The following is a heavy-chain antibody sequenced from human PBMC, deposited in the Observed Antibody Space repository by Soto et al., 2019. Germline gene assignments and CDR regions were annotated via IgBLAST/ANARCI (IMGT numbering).Heavy chain of an antibody. Sequence: SETLSLTCTLSGGTVRSYYWSWMRQPPRKGLELLRDIYYSGSTNYNPSLKSRVTISVDTSKNQFSLKLSCVAAADTAMYYCARHQGAAAGTKKQRPTGYYYYGMDVRGQVTTVTVSS. CDR2: IYYSGST. D-gene: IGHD6-13*01. J-gene: IGHJ6*02. CDR3: ARHQGAAAGTKKQRPTGYYYYGMDV. CDR1: GGTVRSYY. V-gene: IGHV4-59*02.